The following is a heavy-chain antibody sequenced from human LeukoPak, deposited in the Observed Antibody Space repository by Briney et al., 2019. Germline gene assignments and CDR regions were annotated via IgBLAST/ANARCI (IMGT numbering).Heavy chain of an antibody. CDR2: VNRDGSET. Sequence: GGSLRLSCAASGFTLSNHWMTWVRQVPGRGPEWVANVNRDGSETYYLGSVKGRFTISKDNAKNSLYLQMNSLRAEDTALYHCARNNGMDVWGQGTTVIVSS. CDR1: GFTLSNHW. J-gene: IGHJ6*02. CDR3: ARNNGMDV. V-gene: IGHV3-7*03.